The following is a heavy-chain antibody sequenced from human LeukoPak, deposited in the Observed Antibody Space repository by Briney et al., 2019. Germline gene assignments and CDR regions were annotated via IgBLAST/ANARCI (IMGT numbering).Heavy chain of an antibody. CDR1: GGSISSGSYY. CDR2: ISTSGST. Sequence: SETLSLTCTVSGGSISSGSYYWSWIRQPAGKGLEWIGRISTSGSTNYNPSLKSRVTISVDTSKNQFSLKLSSVTAADTAVYYCARAFGTHDYGGPAAPFDPWGQGTLVTVSS. V-gene: IGHV4-61*02. CDR3: ARAFGTHDYGGPAAPFDP. D-gene: IGHD4-23*01. J-gene: IGHJ5*02.